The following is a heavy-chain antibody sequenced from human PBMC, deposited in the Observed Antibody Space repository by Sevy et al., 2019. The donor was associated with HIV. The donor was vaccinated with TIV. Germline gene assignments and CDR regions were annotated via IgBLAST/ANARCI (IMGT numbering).Heavy chain of an antibody. CDR1: GFTFGDYA. D-gene: IGHD3-16*01. CDR3: TRAGGDLYLYYGMDV. Sequence: GWSLRLSCTASGFTFGDYAMSWVRQAPGKGLEWVGFIRSKAYGGTTEYAASVKGRFTISRDDSKSIAYLQMNSLKTEDTAVYYCTRAGGDLYLYYGMDVWGQGTTVTVSS. CDR2: IRSKAYGGTT. J-gene: IGHJ6*02. V-gene: IGHV3-49*04.